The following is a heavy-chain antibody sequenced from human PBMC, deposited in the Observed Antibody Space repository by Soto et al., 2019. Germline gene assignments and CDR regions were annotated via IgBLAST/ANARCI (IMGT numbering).Heavy chain of an antibody. Sequence: ASVKVSCKASGYTFTSYGISWVRQAPGQGLEWMGWISAYNGNTNYAQKLQGRVTMTTDTSTSTAYMELRSLRSDDTAVYYCARGYCSGGSCYSIPNFDYWGQGTLVTVSS. V-gene: IGHV1-18*01. CDR2: ISAYNGNT. D-gene: IGHD2-15*01. CDR3: ARGYCSGGSCYSIPNFDY. CDR1: GYTFTSYG. J-gene: IGHJ4*02.